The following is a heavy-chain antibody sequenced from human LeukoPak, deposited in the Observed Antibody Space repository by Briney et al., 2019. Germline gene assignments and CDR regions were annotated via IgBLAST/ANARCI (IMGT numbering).Heavy chain of an antibody. CDR3: AREDASSLDY. CDR1: GFTFNSHS. Sequence: GGSLRLSCAASGFTFNSHSMNWVRQAPGKGLEWVSSISSSGSYIYYADSLKGRFAISRGNAKNSLYLQMNNLRAEDTAVYYCAREDASSLDYWGQGILVTVSS. CDR2: ISSSGSYI. D-gene: IGHD6-13*01. V-gene: IGHV3-21*06. J-gene: IGHJ4*02.